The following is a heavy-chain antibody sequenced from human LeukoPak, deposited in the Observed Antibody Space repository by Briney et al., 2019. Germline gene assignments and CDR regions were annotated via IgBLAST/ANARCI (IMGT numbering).Heavy chain of an antibody. CDR1: EGTFSSYA. CDR3: ARDPNNWNDVPGDY. V-gene: IGHV1-69*06. J-gene: IGHJ4*02. CDR2: IIPIFGTA. D-gene: IGHD1-20*01. Sequence: ASVKVSCKASEGTFSSYAISWVRQAPGQGLEWMGGIIPIFGTANYARKFQGRVTITADKSTSTAYMELSSLRSEDTAVYYCARDPNNWNDVPGDYWGQGTLVTVSS.